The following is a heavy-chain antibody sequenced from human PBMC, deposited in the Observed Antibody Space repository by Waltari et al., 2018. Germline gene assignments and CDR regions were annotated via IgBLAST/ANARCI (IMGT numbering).Heavy chain of an antibody. CDR2: IRYDGSNE. D-gene: IGHD6-13*01. V-gene: IGHV3-30*02. Sequence: VQPVESGGGVVQPGGSLRLSCAASGFIFSHYAMTWVRQAPGKGLEWSSFIRYDGSNEYYADSVKGRFTISRDNSKNTLYLQMNSLRAEDTAVYYCAKGKIGQQLVRDFDYWGQGTLVTVSS. CDR3: AKGKIGQQLVRDFDY. CDR1: GFIFSHYA. J-gene: IGHJ4*02.